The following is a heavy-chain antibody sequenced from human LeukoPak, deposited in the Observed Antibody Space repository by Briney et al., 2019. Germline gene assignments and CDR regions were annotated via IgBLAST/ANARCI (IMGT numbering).Heavy chain of an antibody. J-gene: IGHJ4*02. CDR1: GGTFSSYA. V-gene: IGHV1-69*13. CDR3: ARSIAARPHYFDY. CDR2: IIPIFGTA. D-gene: IGHD6-6*01. Sequence: ASVKVSCKASGGTFSSYAISWVRQAPGQGLEWMGGIIPIFGTANYAQKFQGRVTITADESTSTAYMELSSLRSEDTAVYYCARSIAARPHYFDYWGQGTLVTVSS.